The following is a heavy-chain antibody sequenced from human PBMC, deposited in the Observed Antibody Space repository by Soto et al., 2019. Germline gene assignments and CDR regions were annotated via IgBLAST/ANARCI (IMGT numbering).Heavy chain of an antibody. CDR2: IYASGTT. Sequence: SETLSLTCTVSGGSISSYYWSWIRQPAGKGLEYIGRIYASGTTNYNPSLKSRVTMSVDAFENQFSLRLTSVTAADTAGYYCAIAGGFEVVTIFAYWGRGAPVTVSS. CDR1: GGSISSYY. D-gene: IGHD3-3*01. J-gene: IGHJ4*02. V-gene: IGHV4-4*07. CDR3: AIAGGFEVVTIFAY.